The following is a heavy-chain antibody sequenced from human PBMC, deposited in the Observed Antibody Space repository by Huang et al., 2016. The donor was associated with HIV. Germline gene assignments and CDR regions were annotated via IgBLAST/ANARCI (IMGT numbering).Heavy chain of an antibody. Sequence: QVQLVQSGAEVRKPGASVKVSCEASGYSFASYDINWVRQAPGQGLEGRGWMNPNSGNTGYEQKGQGRVTMTRNTTISTAYMELSSLRSEDTAKYFCVRGWYIAALPYFDYWGQGTLVTVSS. CDR1: GYSFASYD. CDR3: VRGWYIAALPYFDY. J-gene: IGHJ4*02. CDR2: MNPNSGNT. D-gene: IGHD6-6*01. V-gene: IGHV1-8*01.